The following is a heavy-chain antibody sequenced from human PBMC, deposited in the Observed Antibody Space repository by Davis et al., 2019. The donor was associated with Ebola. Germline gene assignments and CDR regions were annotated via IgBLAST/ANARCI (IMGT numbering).Heavy chain of an antibody. V-gene: IGHV1-69*04. D-gene: IGHD6-19*01. CDR3: ARVPLLGSGWDYYFDY. Sequence: AASVKLSCKASGGTFSSYAISWVRQAPGQGLEWMGRIIPILGIANYAQKFQGRVTITADKSTSTAYMEVRSLRSDDTAVYYCARVPLLGSGWDYYFDYWGQGTLVTVSS. J-gene: IGHJ4*02. CDR1: GGTFSSYA. CDR2: IIPILGIA.